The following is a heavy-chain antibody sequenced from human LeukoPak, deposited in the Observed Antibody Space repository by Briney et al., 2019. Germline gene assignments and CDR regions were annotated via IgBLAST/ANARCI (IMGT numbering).Heavy chain of an antibody. CDR2: IWYDGSNK. CDR1: GFTFSRYG. D-gene: IGHD6-13*01. J-gene: IGHJ4*02. Sequence: GRSLRLSCGVSGFTFSRYGMHWVRQAPGKGLEWVAVIWYDGSNKYYADSVKGRFTISRDKSKNTLHLQMNSLKAEDTAVYYCAKPTSSLAAAGFDCWGQGTLVTVSS. CDR3: AKPTSSLAAAGFDC. V-gene: IGHV3-33*03.